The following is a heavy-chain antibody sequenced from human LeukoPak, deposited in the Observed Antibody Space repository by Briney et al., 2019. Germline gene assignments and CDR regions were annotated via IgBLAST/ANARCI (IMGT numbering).Heavy chain of an antibody. CDR2: IYYSGST. D-gene: IGHD5-18*01. CDR3: AGNGYSYGYFRDY. J-gene: IGHJ4*02. V-gene: IGHV4-59*08. Sequence: SETLSLTCTVSGGSISSYYWSWIRQPPGKGLEWIGYIYYSGSTNYNPSLKSRVTISVDTSKNQFSLKLSSVTAADTALYYCAGNGYSYGYFRDYWGQGTLVTVSS. CDR1: GGSISSYY.